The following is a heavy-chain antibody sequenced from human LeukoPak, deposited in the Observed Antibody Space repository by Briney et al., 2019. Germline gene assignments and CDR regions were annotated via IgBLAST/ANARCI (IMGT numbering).Heavy chain of an antibody. CDR2: INPNGADT. D-gene: IGHD1-26*01. CDR1: GYTFTSYW. Sequence: GESLKISCEGSGYTFTSYWVAWVRQMPGKGLEWMGWINPNGADTNYAQKFQGRVTMTRDTSISTAYMELRSLTSDDTAVYYCAREESIGSYQFLHDYWGQGTLVTVSS. J-gene: IGHJ4*02. CDR3: AREESIGSYQFLHDY. V-gene: IGHV1-2*02.